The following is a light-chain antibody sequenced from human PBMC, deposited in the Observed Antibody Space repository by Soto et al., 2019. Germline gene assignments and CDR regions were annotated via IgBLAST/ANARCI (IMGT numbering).Light chain of an antibody. CDR1: QSVSSNF. CDR3: QQYGTSPPT. CDR2: GAS. J-gene: IGKJ1*01. V-gene: IGKV3-20*01. Sequence: EIVLTQSPGTLSLSPGERATLSCKASQSVSSNFLAWYQRKPGQAPRLLIYGASYRATDIPYRVSGSGSGTDFTLTIARREPEDFAVYYCQQYGTSPPTFGQVTKVEI.